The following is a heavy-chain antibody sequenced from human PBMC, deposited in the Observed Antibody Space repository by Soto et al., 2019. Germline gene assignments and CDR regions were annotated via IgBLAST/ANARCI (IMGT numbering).Heavy chain of an antibody. Sequence: PGGSLRLSCVGSGFTFSTYWINWVRQAPWKGLEWVANINPDGNVGTYVDSVRGRFTTSRDNAKNSLYLQMNSLRADDTTVYFCAGWGGHDYNYWGQRIMFTLCS. D-gene: IGHD4-4*01. CDR3: AGWGGHDYNY. CDR2: INPDGNVG. CDR1: GFTFSTYW. J-gene: IGHJ4*02. V-gene: IGHV3-7*03.